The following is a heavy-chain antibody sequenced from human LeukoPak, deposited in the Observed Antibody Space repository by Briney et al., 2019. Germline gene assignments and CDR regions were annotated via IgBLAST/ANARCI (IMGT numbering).Heavy chain of an antibody. J-gene: IGHJ5*02. CDR1: GYSISSGYY. D-gene: IGHD6-13*01. CDR3: AKAGGSSSSWRNWFDP. Sequence: SETLSLTCAVSGYSISSGYYWGWIRQPPGKGLEWIGSIYHSGSTYYNPSLKSRVTISVDTSKNQFSLKLSSVTAADTAVYYCAKAGGSSSSWRNWFDPWGQGTLVNVSS. CDR2: IYHSGST. V-gene: IGHV4-38-2*01.